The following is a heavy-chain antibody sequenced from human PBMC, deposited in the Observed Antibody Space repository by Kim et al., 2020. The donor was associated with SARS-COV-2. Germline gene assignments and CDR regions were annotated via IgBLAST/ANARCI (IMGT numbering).Heavy chain of an antibody. CDR2: IHYSGST. CDR1: GGSISSSSYY. D-gene: IGHD3-3*01. J-gene: IGHJ2*01. V-gene: IGHV4-39*01. CDR3: ASHEGSITIFGVVTLYFDL. Sequence: SETLSLTRTFSGGSISSSSYYWGWFRKPPGKGLKWIGRIHYSGSTNYNPSLKSRVTISVDTSKNQFSLKLSSVTAADTAVYYCASHEGSITIFGVVTLYFDLWGHGTLVTVSS.